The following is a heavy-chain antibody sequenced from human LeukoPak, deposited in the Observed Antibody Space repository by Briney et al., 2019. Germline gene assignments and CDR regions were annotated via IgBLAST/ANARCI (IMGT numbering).Heavy chain of an antibody. Sequence: ASVKVSCKASGYTFTSYGISWVRQAPGQGLEWMGWISAYNGNTNYAQKLQGRVTMTTDTSTSTAYMELRSLRSDDTAVYYCARGAPCGGDCYEVDYWGQGTLVTVSS. J-gene: IGHJ4*02. CDR2: ISAYNGNT. CDR3: ARGAPCGGDCYEVDY. V-gene: IGHV1-18*01. D-gene: IGHD2-21*01. CDR1: GYTFTSYG.